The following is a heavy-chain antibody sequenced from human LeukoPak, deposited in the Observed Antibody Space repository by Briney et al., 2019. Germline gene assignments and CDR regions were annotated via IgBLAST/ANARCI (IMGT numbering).Heavy chain of an antibody. J-gene: IGHJ4*02. D-gene: IGHD5-12*01. Sequence: GGSLRLFCAASGLTFSLYRMNWVPQAPGKGLEWVSSISSSSSYIYYAGSVKGRFTISRDNAKNSLYLQMNSLRAEDTAVYYCARAVRGYSGYDYGYWGQGTLVTVSS. CDR3: ARAVRGYSGYDYGY. CDR1: GLTFSLYR. V-gene: IGHV3-21*01. CDR2: ISSSSSYI.